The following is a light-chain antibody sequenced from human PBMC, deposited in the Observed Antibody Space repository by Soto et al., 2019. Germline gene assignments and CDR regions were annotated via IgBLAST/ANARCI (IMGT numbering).Light chain of an antibody. CDR2: AAS. Sequence: IVMTQSPATLSVSPGERATLSCRASQSLRSNLAWYQQKPGQPPRLLIYAASTRATGIPARFSGSGSGTEFTLTISSLQSEDFAVYYCQQYNNWWTFGQGTKVAIK. CDR3: QQYNNWWT. V-gene: IGKV3-15*01. J-gene: IGKJ1*01. CDR1: QSLRSN.